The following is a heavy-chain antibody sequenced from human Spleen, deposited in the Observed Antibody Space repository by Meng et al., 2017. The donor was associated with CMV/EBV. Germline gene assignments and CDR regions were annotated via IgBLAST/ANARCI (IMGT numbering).Heavy chain of an antibody. J-gene: IGHJ3*02. Sequence: ASVKVSCKASGYTFTGHYLHWVRQAPGQGLEWMGWISPNSGGTSYAQKFQGRVTMTRDTSISTAYMELSRLQSDDTAVYYCARPYYYDSNGYYSIHVFDIWGQGTMVTVSS. CDR2: ISPNSGGT. V-gene: IGHV1-2*02. D-gene: IGHD3-22*01. CDR3: ARPYYYDSNGYYSIHVFDI. CDR1: GYTFTGHY.